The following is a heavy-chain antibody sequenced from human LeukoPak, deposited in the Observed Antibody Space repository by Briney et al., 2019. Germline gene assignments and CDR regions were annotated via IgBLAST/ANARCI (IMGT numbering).Heavy chain of an antibody. CDR3: ARVYETTVTTAYYFDY. V-gene: IGHV4-30-4*01. Sequence: SETLSLTCTVSGGSISSGDYSWSWIRQPPGKGLEWIGYIYYSGSAYYNPSLKSRVSISVDTSKNQFSLKLSSMTAADTAVYYCARVYETTVTTAYYFDYWGQGTLVTVSS. CDR2: IYYSGSA. CDR1: GGSISSGDYS. J-gene: IGHJ4*02. D-gene: IGHD4-17*01.